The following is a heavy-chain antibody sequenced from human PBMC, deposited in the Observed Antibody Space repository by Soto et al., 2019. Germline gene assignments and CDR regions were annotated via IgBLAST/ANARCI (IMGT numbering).Heavy chain of an antibody. CDR1: GYSFTSYW. CDR2: IYPANSDI. V-gene: IGHV5-51*01. D-gene: IGHD3-10*01. Sequence: GESLKISCEASGYSFTSYWLGWVRQTPWKGLEWMGIIYPANSDIVYSPSFQGQVTISADKSINNAYLQWSSLKASDTAIYYCARQKYYSPEIDPWGQGTLVTVSS. CDR3: ARQKYYSPEIDP. J-gene: IGHJ5*02.